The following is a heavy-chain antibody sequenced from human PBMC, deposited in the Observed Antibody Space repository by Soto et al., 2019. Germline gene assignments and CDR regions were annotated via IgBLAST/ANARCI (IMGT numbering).Heavy chain of an antibody. CDR2: ISAYNGNT. V-gene: IGHV1-18*01. D-gene: IGHD2-2*02. CDR1: GYTFTSYG. Sequence: EASVKVSCKASGYTFTSYGISWVRQAPGQGLEWMGWISAYNGNTNYAQKLQGRVTMTTDTSTSTAYMELRSLRSDDTAVYYCARAGCSSTSCYTKGTYYYYYYGMDVWGQGTTVTVSS. CDR3: ARAGCSSTSCYTKGTYYYYYYGMDV. J-gene: IGHJ6*02.